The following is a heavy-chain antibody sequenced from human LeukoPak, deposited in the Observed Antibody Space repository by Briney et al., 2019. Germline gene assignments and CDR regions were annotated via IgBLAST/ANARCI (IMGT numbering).Heavy chain of an antibody. J-gene: IGHJ3*02. CDR2: ISWNSGSI. CDR3: AKERLKGVYCSSTSCPWAFDI. V-gene: IGHV3-9*01. Sequence: PGGPLRLSCAASGFTFDDYAMHWVRQAPGKGLEWVSGISWNSGSIGYADSVKGRFTISRDNAKNSLYLQMNSLRAEDTALYYCAKERLKGVYCSSTSCPWAFDIWGQGTMVTVSS. CDR1: GFTFDDYA. D-gene: IGHD2-2*01.